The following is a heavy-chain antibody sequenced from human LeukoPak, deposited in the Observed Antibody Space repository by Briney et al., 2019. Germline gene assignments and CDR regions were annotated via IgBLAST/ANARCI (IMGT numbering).Heavy chain of an antibody. J-gene: IGHJ4*02. V-gene: IGHV4-59*02. CDR2: IYYGGST. CDR1: GGSVSSYY. Sequence: SETLSLTCTVSGGSVSSYYWSWVRQPPGKGLEWIGYIYYGGSTNYKPSLKSRVTISVDTSKNQFSLKLSPVTAADTAVYYCARGLFGEFGFDFWGQGTLVTVSS. CDR3: ARGLFGEFGFDF. D-gene: IGHD3-10*02.